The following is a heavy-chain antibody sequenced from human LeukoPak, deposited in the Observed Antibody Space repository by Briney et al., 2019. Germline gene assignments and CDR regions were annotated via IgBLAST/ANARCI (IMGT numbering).Heavy chain of an antibody. D-gene: IGHD2-15*01. CDR2: GST. V-gene: IGHV4-34*01. J-gene: IGHJ6*02. CDR3: ASLVVAATLSIGYYYGMDV. Sequence: GSTNYNPSLKSRVTISVDTSKNQFSLKLSSVTAADTAVYYCASLVVAATLSIGYYYGMDVWGQGTTVTVSS.